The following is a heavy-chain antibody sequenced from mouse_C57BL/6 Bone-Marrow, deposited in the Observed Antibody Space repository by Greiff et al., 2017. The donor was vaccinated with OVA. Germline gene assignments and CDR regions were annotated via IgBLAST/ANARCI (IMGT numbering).Heavy chain of an antibody. D-gene: IGHD2-1*01. CDR2: IWGDGST. V-gene: IGHV2-3*01. J-gene: IGHJ1*03. Sequence: VMLVESGPGLVAPSQSLSITCTVSGFSLTSYGVSWVRQPPGKGLEWLGVIWGDGSTNYHSAVISRLGISKDNSKSQVFLKLNSLQTDDTATYYCAKYGNSYWYFDVWGTGTTVTVSS. CDR1: GFSLTSYG. CDR3: AKYGNSYWYFDV.